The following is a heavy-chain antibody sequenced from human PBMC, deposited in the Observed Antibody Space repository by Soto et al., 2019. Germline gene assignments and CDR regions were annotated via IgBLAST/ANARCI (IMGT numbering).Heavy chain of an antibody. V-gene: IGHV3-33*01. CDR2: IWYDGSNK. D-gene: IGHD3-10*01. Sequence: QVQLVESGGGVVQPGRSLRLSCAASGFTFSSYGMHWVRQAPGKGLEWVAVIWYDGSNKYYADSVKGRFTISRDNSKNTLYLQMNSLRAEDTAVYYCARGYGSWSSDYYYYYYMDVWGKGTTVTVSS. CDR1: GFTFSSYG. CDR3: ARGYGSWSSDYYYYYYMDV. J-gene: IGHJ6*03.